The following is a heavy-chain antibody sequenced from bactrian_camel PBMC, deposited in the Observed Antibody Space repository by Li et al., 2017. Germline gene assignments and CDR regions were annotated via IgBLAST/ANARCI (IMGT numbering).Heavy chain of an antibody. CDR2: IWTGGGTT. V-gene: IGHV3S28*01. D-gene: IGHD3*01. Sequence: QLVESGGGSVQAGGSLRLSCVASAHAYSSYCLGWFRQAPGKEREGVAAIWTGGGTTYYADSVKGRFTISQDNSKNTLYLQMNSLKPEDTGMYYCAADIAPKDGGVWYGDYTNWGQGTQVTVS. J-gene: IGHJ4*01. CDR3: AADIAPKDGGVWYGDYTN. CDR1: AHAYSSYC.